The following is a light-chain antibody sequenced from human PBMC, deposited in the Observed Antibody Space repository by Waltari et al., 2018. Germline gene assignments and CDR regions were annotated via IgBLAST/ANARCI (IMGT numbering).Light chain of an antibody. CDR2: EGN. CDR3: CSYAGSSTFL. Sequence: QSALTQPAPVSGSPGQSITISCTGTSSDFGSHHLVSCDQQQPGKSPKLLIYEGNKRHSGVSNRFSGSNSGNTASLTISGLQAEDEADYYCCSYAGSSTFLFGGGTKVTVL. V-gene: IGLV2-23*03. J-gene: IGLJ2*01. CDR1: SSDFGSHHL.